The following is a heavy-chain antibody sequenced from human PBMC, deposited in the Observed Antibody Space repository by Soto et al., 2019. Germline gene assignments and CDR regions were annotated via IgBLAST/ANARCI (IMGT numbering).Heavy chain of an antibody. CDR1: GFTFSSYE. CDR2: ISSSGSTI. J-gene: IGHJ4*02. Sequence: GGSLRLSCAASGFTFSSYEMNWVRQAPGKGLEWVSYISSSGSTIYYADSVKGRFTISRDNAENSLYLQMNSLRAEDTAVYYCAICRDGYNPFDYWGQGTLVTVSS. CDR3: AICRDGYNPFDY. D-gene: IGHD5-12*01. V-gene: IGHV3-48*03.